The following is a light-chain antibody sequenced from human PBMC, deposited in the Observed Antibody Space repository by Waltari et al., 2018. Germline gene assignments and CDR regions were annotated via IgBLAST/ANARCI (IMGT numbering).Light chain of an antibody. CDR2: GTS. CDR3: QHYVRLPAT. V-gene: IGKV3-20*01. Sequence: EIVLAQSPGTLSLSPGERATLSCRASQSVSRSLAWYQQKPGQAPRLLIDGTSIRATGIPDRFSGSGSGTDFSLTISRLESEEFAVYYCQHYVRLPATFGQGTKVEIK. CDR1: QSVSRS. J-gene: IGKJ1*01.